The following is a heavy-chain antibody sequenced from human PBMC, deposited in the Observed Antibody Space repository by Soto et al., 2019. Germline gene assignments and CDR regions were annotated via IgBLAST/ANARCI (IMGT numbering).Heavy chain of an antibody. J-gene: IGHJ6*02. CDR1: GFTFRDYG. V-gene: IGHV3-33*01. CDR2: IWYDGNDK. CDR3: ARNREYSGYGGFYYGMDV. D-gene: IGHD5-12*01. Sequence: PGGSLRLSCEASGFTFRDYGMHWVRQAPGKGLEWVAVIWYDGNDKYYADSMKGRFIISRDISKNTLDLQMNSLRAEDTAIYYCARNREYSGYGGFYYGMDVWGQGTTVTVSS.